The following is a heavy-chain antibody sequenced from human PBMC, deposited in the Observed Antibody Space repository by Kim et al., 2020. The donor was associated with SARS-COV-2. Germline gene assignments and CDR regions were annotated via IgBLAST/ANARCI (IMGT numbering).Heavy chain of an antibody. CDR3: VRSVSPVRGAFDT. J-gene: IGHJ3*02. CDR2: ISSSSAYT. D-gene: IGHD1-1*01. Sequence: GGSLRLSCAASGFTFSDYYMIWIRQAPGKGLEWISYISSSSAYTNYADSVKGLFTISRDNAQNSLYLQMNSLRVEDTAVYYCVRSVSPVRGAFDTWGQGTMVIVSS. V-gene: IGHV3-11*03. CDR1: GFTFSDYY.